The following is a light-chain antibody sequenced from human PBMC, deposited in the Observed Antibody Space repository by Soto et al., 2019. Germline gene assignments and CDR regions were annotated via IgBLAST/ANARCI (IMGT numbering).Light chain of an antibody. V-gene: IGKV1D-12*01. Sequence: DIQMTQSPSSVSASVGDRVTITCQASQGISRYLAWYQQKPGKAPKLLIYSASSLQSGVPSRFSGSGFGTDFTLTISSLQPEDFATYYCQQADTFPITFGQGTKVDI. J-gene: IGKJ1*01. CDR2: SAS. CDR1: QGISRY. CDR3: QQADTFPIT.